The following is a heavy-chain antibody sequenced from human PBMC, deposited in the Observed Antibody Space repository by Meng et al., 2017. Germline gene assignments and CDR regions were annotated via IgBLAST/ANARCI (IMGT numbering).Heavy chain of an antibody. CDR1: GFTVSSNY. V-gene: IGHV3-53*02. CDR2: IYSGGST. CDR3: ARDYGDHLGFDY. Sequence: EVRLLETGGGLIQLGGSLRLSCAAYGFTVSSNYMSCVRQAPGKGLEWVSVIYSGGSTYYADSVKGRFTISRDNSKNTLYLQMNSLRAEDTAVYYCARDYGDHLGFDYWGQGTLVTVSS. J-gene: IGHJ4*02. D-gene: IGHD4-17*01.